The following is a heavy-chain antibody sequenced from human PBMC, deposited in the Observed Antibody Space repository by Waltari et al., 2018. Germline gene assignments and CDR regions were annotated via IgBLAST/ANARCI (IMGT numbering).Heavy chain of an antibody. CDR1: GFTFSSYS. CDR3: AREGWGVATLNFDY. J-gene: IGHJ4*02. CDR2: ISSSSSYI. D-gene: IGHD5-12*01. V-gene: IGHV3-21*01. Sequence: EVQMVESGGGLVKPGGSLRLSCAASGFTFSSYSMNWVRQAPGKGLEWVSSISSSSSYIYYADSVKGRFTISRDNAKNSLYLQMNGLRAEYTAVYYCAREGWGVATLNFDYWGQGTLVTVSS.